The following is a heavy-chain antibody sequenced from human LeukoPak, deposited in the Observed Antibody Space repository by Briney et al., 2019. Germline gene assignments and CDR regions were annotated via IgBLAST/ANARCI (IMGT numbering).Heavy chain of an antibody. D-gene: IGHD3-22*01. V-gene: IGHV4-59*01. CDR2: IYSSGST. Sequence: SETLSLTCTVSGGSISSYYWSWIRQPPGKGLEWIGYIYSSGSTNYKPSLKSRVTISVDTSKNQFSLKLSSVTAADTAVYYCARIRDDSPPRDAFDIWGQGTMVTVSS. J-gene: IGHJ3*02. CDR1: GGSISSYY. CDR3: ARIRDDSPPRDAFDI.